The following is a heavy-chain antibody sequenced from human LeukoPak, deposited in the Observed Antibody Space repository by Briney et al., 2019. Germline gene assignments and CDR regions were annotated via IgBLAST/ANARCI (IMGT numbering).Heavy chain of an antibody. Sequence: SETLSLTCAVYGGSFSGYYWSWIRQPPGKGLEWIGEINHSGSTNYNPSLKSRVTISVDTSKNQFSLKLSSVTAADTAVYYCARFCSGVVVVVPAAIGFDYWGQGTLVTVSS. CDR2: INHSGST. V-gene: IGHV4-34*01. CDR1: GGSFSGYY. D-gene: IGHD2-2*01. CDR3: ARFCSGVVVVVPAAIGFDY. J-gene: IGHJ4*02.